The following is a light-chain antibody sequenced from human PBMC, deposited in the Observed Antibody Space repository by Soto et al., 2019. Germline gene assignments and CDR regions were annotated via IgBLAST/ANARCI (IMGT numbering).Light chain of an antibody. J-gene: IGKJ4*01. V-gene: IGKV1-8*01. CDR1: QGISSY. CDR3: QQYYSYPPLT. Sequence: AIRMTQSPSSLSASTGDRVTITCRASQGISSYLAWYQQKPGKAPKLLIYAASTLQSGVPSRFSGSGSGTDYTLHISCLQAEDFATYYCQQYYSYPPLTFGGGTKVEIK. CDR2: AAS.